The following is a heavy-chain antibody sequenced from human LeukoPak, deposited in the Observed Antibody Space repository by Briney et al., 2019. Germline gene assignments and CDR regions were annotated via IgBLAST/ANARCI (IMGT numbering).Heavy chain of an antibody. J-gene: IGHJ3*02. CDR1: GFTFSNYD. Sequence: PGRSLRLSCAASGFTFSNYDMHWVRQAPGKGLEWVAVISYAGSDKYYADSVKGRFTISRDNSKNTLNLQMNSLRAEDTAVYYCAKSSSGGWYLLGDAFDIWGQGTMVTVSS. D-gene: IGHD6-19*01. CDR3: AKSSSGGWYLLGDAFDI. V-gene: IGHV3-30*18. CDR2: ISYAGSDK.